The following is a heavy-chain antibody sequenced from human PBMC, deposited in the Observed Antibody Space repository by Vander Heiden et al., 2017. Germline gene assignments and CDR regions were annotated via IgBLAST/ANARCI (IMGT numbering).Heavy chain of an antibody. CDR3: AGRYGVNWYFDL. Sequence: EVQLLESGGGLVQPGGSLRLSCAASGFTFSSYAMSWVRQAPGKGLEWVSAISGSGGSTYYADSVKGRFTISRDNSKNTLYLQMKSLRAEDTAVYYCAGRYGVNWYFDLWGRGTLVTVSS. J-gene: IGHJ2*01. D-gene: IGHD4-17*01. CDR1: GFTFSSYA. CDR2: ISGSGGST. V-gene: IGHV3-23*01.